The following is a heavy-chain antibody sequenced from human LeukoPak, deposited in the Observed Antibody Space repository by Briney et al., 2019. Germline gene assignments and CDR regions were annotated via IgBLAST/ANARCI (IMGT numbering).Heavy chain of an antibody. D-gene: IGHD3-22*01. CDR3: AGSYDSSGYYSLSFDY. Sequence: GGSLRPSCAASGFTFSSYTMNWVRLAPGKGLEWVSSISSSSDYIYYADSVKGRFTISRDNAKNSLYLQMKSLRAEDTAVYYCAGSYDSSGYYSLSFDYWGQGTLVTVSS. CDR1: GFTFSSYT. V-gene: IGHV3-21*01. J-gene: IGHJ4*02. CDR2: ISSSSDYI.